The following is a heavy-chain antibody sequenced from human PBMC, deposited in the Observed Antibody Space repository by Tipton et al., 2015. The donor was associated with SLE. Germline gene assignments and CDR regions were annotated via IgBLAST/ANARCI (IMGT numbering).Heavy chain of an antibody. V-gene: IGHV4-38-2*01. CDR1: GYSISSGYY. CDR3: ARVPHSSSFDY. J-gene: IGHJ4*02. D-gene: IGHD3-22*01. CDR2: IYHSGST. Sequence: LRLSCAVSGYSISSGYYWGWIRQPPGKGLEWIGSIYHSGSTYYNPSLKSRVTISVDTSKNQFSLNLNSVTAADTAVYYCARVPHSSSFDYWGQGTLTIVSS.